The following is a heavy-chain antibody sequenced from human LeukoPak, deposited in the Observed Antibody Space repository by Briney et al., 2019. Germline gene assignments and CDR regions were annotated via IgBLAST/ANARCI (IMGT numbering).Heavy chain of an antibody. CDR2: IQYDGSNK. CDR1: GFSFSTYG. CDR3: ARFALKTPPTD. J-gene: IGHJ4*02. V-gene: IGHV3-30*02. Sequence: GGSLRLSCAASGFSFSTYGMQWVRQAPGKGLEWVAFIQYDGSNKYYAESVKGRFTISRDNSKNTLYLQMNGLRADDTAVYYCARFALKTPPTDWGQGTLVTVSS.